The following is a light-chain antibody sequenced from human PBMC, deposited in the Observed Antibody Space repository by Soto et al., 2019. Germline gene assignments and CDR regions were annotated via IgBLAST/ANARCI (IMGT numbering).Light chain of an antibody. CDR3: HQYNSWPLT. V-gene: IGKV3-15*01. CDR2: GAS. CDR1: QSVGSD. Sequence: EKVMTQSPSTLSLSPWKRVTLSCRASQSVGSDLAWYLQKPGQAPRLLIYGASTRATDIPARFSGSGSGTEFTLTISSLQSEDFAVYYCHQYNSWPLTFGGGTKVDIK. J-gene: IGKJ4*01.